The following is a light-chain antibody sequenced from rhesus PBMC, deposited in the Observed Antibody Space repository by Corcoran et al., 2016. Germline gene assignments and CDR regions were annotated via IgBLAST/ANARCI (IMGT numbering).Light chain of an antibody. CDR1: QNIYTN. CDR3: QHYYDNPPT. CDR2: AAS. J-gene: IGKJ4*01. Sequence: DIQMTQSPSALSASVGDRVTISCRASQNIYTNLAWYQQKPGKAPKVLIYAASSLQTGTPSRFSGSGSGTDFTLTIRSLQPEDSATYSCQHYYDNPPTFGGGTKVEI. V-gene: IGKV1S12*01.